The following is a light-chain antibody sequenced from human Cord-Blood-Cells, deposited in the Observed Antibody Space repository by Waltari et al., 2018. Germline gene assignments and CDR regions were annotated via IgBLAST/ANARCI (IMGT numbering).Light chain of an antibody. J-gene: IGKJ2*03. CDR2: AAS. V-gene: IGKV1-39*01. Sequence: DIQMNKSPSSLSASVGDRVTITCRASQSISSYLNWYQQKPGKAPKLLIYAASSLQSGVPSMFSGSGSGTDFTLTISSLQPEDFATYYCQQSYSTPYSFGQGTKLEIK. CDR1: QSISSY. CDR3: QQSYSTPYS.